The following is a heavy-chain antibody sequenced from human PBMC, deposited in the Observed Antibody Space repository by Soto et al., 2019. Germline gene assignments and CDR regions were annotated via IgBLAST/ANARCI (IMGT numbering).Heavy chain of an antibody. V-gene: IGHV3-23*01. Sequence: PGGSLRLSCAASGFTFSNYAMSWVRQAPGRGLEWVSAISVSGGSTYYADSVKGRFTVSRDNSKSTLYLQMNRLRAEDTAVYYCAKVKKGSGWYDPFDYWGQGTLVTVSS. CDR3: AKVKKGSGWYDPFDY. J-gene: IGHJ4*02. D-gene: IGHD6-19*01. CDR1: GFTFSNYA. CDR2: ISVSGGST.